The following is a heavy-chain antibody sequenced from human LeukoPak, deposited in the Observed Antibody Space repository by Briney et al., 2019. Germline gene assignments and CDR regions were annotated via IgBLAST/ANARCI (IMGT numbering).Heavy chain of an antibody. CDR3: ARVRYSSSWLDY. CDR1: GFTVSSNY. J-gene: IGHJ4*02. D-gene: IGHD6-13*01. CDR2: IYSGGST. Sequence: GGSLRLSCAASGFTVSSNYMSWVHQAPGKGLEWVSVIYSGGSTYYADSVEGRFTISRDNSKNTLYLQMNSLRAEDTAVYYCARVRYSSSWLDYWGQGTLVTVSS. V-gene: IGHV3-53*01.